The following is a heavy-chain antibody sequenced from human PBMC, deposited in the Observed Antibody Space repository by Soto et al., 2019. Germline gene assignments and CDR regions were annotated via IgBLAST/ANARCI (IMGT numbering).Heavy chain of an antibody. CDR2: IYYSGST. V-gene: IGHV4-59*01. CDR3: ARGYGDYVLDY. CDR1: GGSISSYY. J-gene: IGHJ4*02. Sequence: QVQLQESGPGLVKPSETLSLTCTVSGGSISSYYWSWIRQPPGKGLEWIGHIYYSGSTNYNPSLKSRVTISVDTSKNQFSLKLSSVTAADTAVYYCARGYGDYVLDYWGQGTLVTFSS. D-gene: IGHD4-17*01.